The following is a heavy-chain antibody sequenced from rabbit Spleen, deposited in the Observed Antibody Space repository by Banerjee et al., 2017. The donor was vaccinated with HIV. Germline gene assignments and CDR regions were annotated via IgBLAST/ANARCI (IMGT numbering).Heavy chain of an antibody. CDR2: IDPAFGNA. CDR3: ARYVSFSGYSHYLDL. D-gene: IGHD1-1*01. Sequence: QELVESGGGLVQPGESLKLSCKASGFDFISYYLTWVRQAPGTGLEWIGYIDPAFGNAYYASWVNGRFTISSDNAQNTVFLHLSSLTAADTATYFCARYVSFSGYSHYLDLWGQGTLVTVS. V-gene: IGHV1S7*01. CDR1: GFDFISYY. J-gene: IGHJ4*01.